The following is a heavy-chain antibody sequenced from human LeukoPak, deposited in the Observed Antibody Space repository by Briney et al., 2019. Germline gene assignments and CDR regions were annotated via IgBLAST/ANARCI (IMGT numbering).Heavy chain of an antibody. CDR1: GYTFTSYA. V-gene: IGHV1-3*01. CDR2: INAGNGNT. D-gene: IGHD6-19*01. Sequence: ASVKVSCKASGYTFTSYAMHWVRQAPRQRLEWMGWINAGNGNTKYSQKFQGRVTITRDTSASTAYMELSSLRSEDMAVYYCARIGYSSGWFFDYWGQGTLVTVSS. CDR3: ARIGYSSGWFFDY. J-gene: IGHJ4*02.